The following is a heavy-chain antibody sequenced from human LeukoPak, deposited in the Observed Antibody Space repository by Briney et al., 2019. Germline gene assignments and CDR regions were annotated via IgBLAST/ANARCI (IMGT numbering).Heavy chain of an antibody. CDR1: GGSISSGGYY. CDR2: IYYSGST. Sequence: SETLSLTCTVSGGSISSGGYYRSWIRQHPGKGLEWIGYIYYSGSTYYNPSLKSRVTISVDTSKNQFSLKLSSVTAADTAVYYCARLSVIVGAALEYYYYYMDVWGQGTTVTVSS. D-gene: IGHD1-26*01. V-gene: IGHV4-31*03. CDR3: ARLSVIVGAALEYYYYYMDV. J-gene: IGHJ6*03.